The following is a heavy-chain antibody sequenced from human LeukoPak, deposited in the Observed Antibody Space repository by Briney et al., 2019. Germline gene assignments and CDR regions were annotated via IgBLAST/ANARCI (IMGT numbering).Heavy chain of an antibody. CDR2: ITDSGFTT. J-gene: IGHJ4*02. Sequence: GGSLRLSCAASGFTFSSYAMSWVRQAPGKGLEWVSGITDSGFTTFYANSVNGLFTISRDNSKNTLYLQMNSLRAEDTAVYYCANAGFCSSTTCYNPFDHWGQGTLVTVSS. CDR1: GFTFSSYA. CDR3: ANAGFCSSTTCYNPFDH. V-gene: IGHV3-23*01. D-gene: IGHD2-2*02.